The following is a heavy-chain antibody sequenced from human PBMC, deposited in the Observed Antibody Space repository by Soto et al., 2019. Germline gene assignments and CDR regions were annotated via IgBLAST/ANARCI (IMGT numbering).Heavy chain of an antibody. CDR2: ISAYNGNT. Sequence: QVLLVQSGAEVKKPGASVKVSCKASGYTFTSYGISWVRQAPGQGLEWMGWISAYNGNTNYAQKLQGRVTMTTDTSTSTGYMELKSLRSDDTAVYYCARGLWWGIVVVPAAIFADYWGQGTLVTVSS. CDR3: ARGLWWGIVVVPAAIFADY. J-gene: IGHJ4*02. CDR1: GYTFTSYG. V-gene: IGHV1-18*01. D-gene: IGHD2-2*01.